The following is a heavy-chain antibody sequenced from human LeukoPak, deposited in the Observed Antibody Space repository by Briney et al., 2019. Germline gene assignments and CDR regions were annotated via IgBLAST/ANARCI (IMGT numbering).Heavy chain of an antibody. J-gene: IGHJ4*02. CDR1: RGTFSSYA. V-gene: IGHV1-69*05. Sequence: SVKVSCKACRGTFSSYAISWVRQAPGQGLEWMGGIIPIFGTANYAQKFQGRVTITTDESTSTAYMELSSLRSEDTAVYYCARSNLAYCGGDCYSYYFDYWGQGTLVTVSS. CDR3: ARSNLAYCGGDCYSYYFDY. D-gene: IGHD2-21*02. CDR2: IIPIFGTA.